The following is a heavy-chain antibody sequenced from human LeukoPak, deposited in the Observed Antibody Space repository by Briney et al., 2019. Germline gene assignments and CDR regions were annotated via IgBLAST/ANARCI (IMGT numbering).Heavy chain of an antibody. CDR1: GFTFSTYG. D-gene: IGHD5-18*01. CDR2: IRYDGNNK. CDR3: AKIPVQQGFDY. J-gene: IGHJ4*02. V-gene: IGHV3-30*02. Sequence: GGSLRLSCAASGFTFSTYGMRWVRQAPGKGLEWVAFIRYDGNNKYYADSVKGRFTISRDNSKNTLYLQMNSLRAEDTAVYYCAKIPVQQGFDYWGQGTLVTVSS.